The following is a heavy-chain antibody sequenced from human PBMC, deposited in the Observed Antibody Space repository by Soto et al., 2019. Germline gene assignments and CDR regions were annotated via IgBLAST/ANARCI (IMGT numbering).Heavy chain of an antibody. CDR1: GDSVSSNSAA. CDR2: TYYRSKWYN. J-gene: IGHJ3*02. V-gene: IGHV6-1*01. CDR3: ARSPGAGRVNRDAFDI. D-gene: IGHD1-26*01. Sequence: SQTLSLTCAISGDSVSSNSAAWNWIRQSPSRGLEWLGRTYYRSKWYNDYAVSVKSRITINPDTSKNQFSLQLNSVTPEDTAVYYCARSPGAGRVNRDAFDIWGQGTMVTVSS.